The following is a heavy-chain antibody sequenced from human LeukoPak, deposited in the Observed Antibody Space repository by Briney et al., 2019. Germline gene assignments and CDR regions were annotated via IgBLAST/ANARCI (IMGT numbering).Heavy chain of an antibody. CDR1: GFSFSNYA. J-gene: IGHJ4*02. V-gene: IGHV3-23*01. Sequence: GGSLRLSCVASGFSFSNYAMSWVRQTPGKGLEWVSVISDSSSNTYYADSVKGRFTISRDNSKNTLYLQMNSLRAEDTAVYYCAKDLRYYDSSAPPGGYWGQGTLVTVSS. D-gene: IGHD3-22*01. CDR2: ISDSSSNT. CDR3: AKDLRYYDSSAPPGGY.